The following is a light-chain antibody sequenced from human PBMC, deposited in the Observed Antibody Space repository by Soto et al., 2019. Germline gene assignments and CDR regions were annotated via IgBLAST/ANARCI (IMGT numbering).Light chain of an antibody. CDR1: QSVSSSY. V-gene: IGKV3-20*01. J-gene: IGKJ1*01. Sequence: ESVLTQSPGPLSLSPGERDTLSCRASQSVSSSYLAWYQQKPGQAPRLLIYGASSRATGIPDRFSGSGSGTDFTLTISRLEPEDFAVYYCQQYGSSPTWTFGQGTKVEIK. CDR3: QQYGSSPTWT. CDR2: GAS.